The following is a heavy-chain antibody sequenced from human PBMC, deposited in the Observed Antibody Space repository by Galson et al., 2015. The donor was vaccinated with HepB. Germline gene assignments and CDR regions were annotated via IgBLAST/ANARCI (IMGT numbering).Heavy chain of an antibody. J-gene: IGHJ2*01. V-gene: IGHV3-33*08. Sequence: SLRLSCAASGFTFSSYGMHWVRRAPGKGLEWVAVIWYDGSNKYYADSVKGRFTISRDNFKKMVYLQMNSLRAEDTAVYYCARDRVLRSLGYWYFDLWGRGTLVTGSS. D-gene: IGHD4-17*01. CDR3: ARDRVLRSLGYWYFDL. CDR2: IWYDGSNK. CDR1: GFTFSSYG.